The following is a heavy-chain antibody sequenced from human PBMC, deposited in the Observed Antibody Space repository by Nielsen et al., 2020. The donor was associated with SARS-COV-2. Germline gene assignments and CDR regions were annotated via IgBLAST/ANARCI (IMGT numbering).Heavy chain of an antibody. J-gene: IGHJ6*02. D-gene: IGHD5-12*01. Sequence: SETLPLTCTVSGASISSGGYFWSWIRQHPGKGLEWIGYIYFTGRTSYNPSLKSRVAMSVDTSKNQLSLDLKSVTAADTAVYYCAREASGYDHYKYGMDVWGLGATVTVSS. V-gene: IGHV4-31*03. CDR3: AREASGYDHYKYGMDV. CDR1: GASISSGGYF. CDR2: IYFTGRT.